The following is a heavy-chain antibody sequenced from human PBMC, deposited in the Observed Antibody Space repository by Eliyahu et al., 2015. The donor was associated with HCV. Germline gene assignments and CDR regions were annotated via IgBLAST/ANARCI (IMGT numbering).Heavy chain of an antibody. D-gene: IGHD3-22*01. CDR1: GYTFTGXY. CDR2: INPNSGGT. Sequence: QVQLVQSGAEVKKPGASVKVSCKASGYTFTGXYMHWXRQAPGQGLEWMGRINPNSGGTNYAQKFQGRVTMTRDTSISTAYMELSRLRSDDTAVYYCARAYYYDSSGYYGFDYWGQGTLVTVSS. CDR3: ARAYYYDSSGYYGFDY. V-gene: IGHV1-2*06. J-gene: IGHJ4*02.